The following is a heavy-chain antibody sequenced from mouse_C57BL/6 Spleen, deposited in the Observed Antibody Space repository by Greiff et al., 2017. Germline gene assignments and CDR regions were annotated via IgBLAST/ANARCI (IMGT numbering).Heavy chain of an antibody. CDR2: ISGGGGNT. Sequence: DVHLVESGGGLVKPGGSLKLSCAASGFTFSSYTMSWVRQTPEKRLEWVATISGGGGNTYYPDSVKGRFTISRDNAKNTLYLQMSSLRSEDTALYYCARHYDWAFDYWGQGTTLTVSS. V-gene: IGHV5-9*01. CDR1: GFTFSSYT. D-gene: IGHD2-12*01. J-gene: IGHJ2*01. CDR3: ARHYDWAFDY.